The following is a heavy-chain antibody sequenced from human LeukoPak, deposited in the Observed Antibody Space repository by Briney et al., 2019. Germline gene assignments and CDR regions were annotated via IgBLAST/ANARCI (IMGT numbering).Heavy chain of an antibody. CDR2: IFPGDSNA. D-gene: IGHD3-22*01. CDR3: AKLNYDSSGFKGRHFDY. CDR1: GYRFTDYW. J-gene: IGHJ4*02. Sequence: GESLKISCKASGYRFTDYWIAWVRQMPGIGLEWMGIIFPGDSNARHRPSFQGHVTISVDKSITTAYLQWRSLKASDTAMYFCAKLNYDSSGFKGRHFDYWGQGTLVTVSS. V-gene: IGHV5-51*01.